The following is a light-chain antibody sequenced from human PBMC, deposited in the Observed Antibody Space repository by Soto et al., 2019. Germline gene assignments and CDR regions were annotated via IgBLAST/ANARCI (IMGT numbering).Light chain of an antibody. J-gene: IGKJ5*01. CDR2: KAS. CDR3: QQYNTGIT. V-gene: IGKV1-5*03. CDR1: QSISSW. Sequence: DIQMTQSPSTLSASVGDRVTITCRASQSISSWLAWYQQKPGKAPKLLIYKASSLESGVPSRFSGSGSGTDFTLTISSLQPDDFATYYCQQYNTGITFGQGTQLEIK.